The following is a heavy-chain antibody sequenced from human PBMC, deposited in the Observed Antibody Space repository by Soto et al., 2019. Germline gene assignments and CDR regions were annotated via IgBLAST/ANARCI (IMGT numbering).Heavy chain of an antibody. J-gene: IGHJ6*03. V-gene: IGHV4-34*01. CDR2: INHSGST. CDR1: GGSFSGYY. Sequence: SETLSLTCAVYGGSFSGYYWSWIRQPPGKGLEWIGEINHSGSTNYNPSLKSRVTISVDTSKNQFSLKLSSVTAADTAVYYCARSIRDNEEWLLYGPPYYYYYYMDVWGKGTTVTVSS. D-gene: IGHD3-3*01. CDR3: ARSIRDNEEWLLYGPPYYYYYYMDV.